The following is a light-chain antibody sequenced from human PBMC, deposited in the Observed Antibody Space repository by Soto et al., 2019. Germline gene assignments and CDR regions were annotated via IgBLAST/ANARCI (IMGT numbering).Light chain of an antibody. CDR1: QSVRNN. J-gene: IGKJ3*01. CDR2: DAS. V-gene: IGKV3-11*01. CDR3: QQRTNWPLT. Sequence: EIVLTQSPATLSSSPGERATLSCRASQSVRNNLAWYQQKPGQAPRLLIYDASDRAAGTPARFSGSGSGTDFTLTISSLEPEDSAVYYCQQRTNWPLTFGPGTKVHI.